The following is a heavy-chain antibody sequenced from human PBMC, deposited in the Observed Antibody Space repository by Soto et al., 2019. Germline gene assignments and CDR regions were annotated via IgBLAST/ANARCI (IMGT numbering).Heavy chain of an antibody. D-gene: IGHD3-16*02. CDR1: GDTFRSYV. CDR2: FIPIFGTA. CDR3: ASTLDRGPRRKYLDY. Sequence: SVKVSCKASGDTFRSYVINWVRLPPGQGLEWMGGFIPIFGTANYAQKFQGRVTITADESTSTAYMELNSLRSEDTAMYYCASTLDRGPRRKYLDYWGQGTLVTVS. V-gene: IGHV1-69*13. J-gene: IGHJ4*02.